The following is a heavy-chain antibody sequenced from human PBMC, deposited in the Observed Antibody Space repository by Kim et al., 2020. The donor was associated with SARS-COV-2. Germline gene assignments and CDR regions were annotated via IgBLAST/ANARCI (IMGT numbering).Heavy chain of an antibody. D-gene: IGHD6-6*01. V-gene: IGHV4-34*01. J-gene: IGHJ3*02. CDR3: ARGFVMGSSNAFDI. Sequence: PSLKSRVTISVDTSKNQFSLKLSSVTAADTAVYYCARGFVMGSSNAFDIWGQGTMVTVSS.